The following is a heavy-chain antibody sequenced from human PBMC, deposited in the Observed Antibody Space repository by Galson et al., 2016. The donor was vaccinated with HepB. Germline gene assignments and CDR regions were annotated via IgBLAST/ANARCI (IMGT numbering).Heavy chain of an antibody. Sequence: QSGAEVKKPGESLKISCKAFGYKFTNYWIGWVRQMPGKGLEWMGIVYPRDSDTKYSPSFQGQVTISADKSTSTAYLQWNSLKASDTAMCYCGRHRGQELIKEIDYWGQGMLVTVSS. CDR2: VYPRDSDT. J-gene: IGHJ4*02. CDR1: GYKFTNYW. D-gene: IGHD1-7*01. CDR3: GRHRGQELIKEIDY. V-gene: IGHV5-51*01.